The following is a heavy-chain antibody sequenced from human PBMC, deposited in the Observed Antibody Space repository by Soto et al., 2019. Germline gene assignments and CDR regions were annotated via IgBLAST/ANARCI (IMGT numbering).Heavy chain of an antibody. D-gene: IGHD3-9*01. CDR3: ARMDDRYDILTIHVWRYYYYGMDV. CDR1: GYTFTGYY. V-gene: IGHV1-2*02. CDR2: INPNSGGT. J-gene: IGHJ6*02. Sequence: ASVKVSCKASGYTFTGYYMHWVRQAPGQGLEWMGWINPNSGGTNYAQKFQGRVTMTRDTSISTAYMELSRLRSDDTAVYYRARMDDRYDILTIHVWRYYYYGMDVCAQPTKVTVSS.